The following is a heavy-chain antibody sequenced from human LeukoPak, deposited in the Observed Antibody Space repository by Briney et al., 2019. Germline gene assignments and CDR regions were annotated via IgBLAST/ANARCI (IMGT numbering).Heavy chain of an antibody. V-gene: IGHV4-39*01. Sequence: PSETLSLTCTVSGASISDSDYWWAWIRQPPGKGLDWIASIFYRGNTHYNPSLQSRVTISVDTSKNQFSLNLNSVTAADTAVYYCARQRGLGSWSFDYWGQGTLVTVSS. J-gene: IGHJ4*02. CDR1: GASISDSDYW. CDR3: ARQRGLGSWSFDY. D-gene: IGHD2-15*01. CDR2: IFYRGNT.